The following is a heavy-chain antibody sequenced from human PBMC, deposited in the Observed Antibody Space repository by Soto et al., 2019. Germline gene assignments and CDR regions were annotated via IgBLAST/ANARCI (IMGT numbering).Heavy chain of an antibody. CDR3: AREGGSETLQPSYNWFDT. D-gene: IGHD6-25*01. Sequence: QVQLVQSGAEVKKPGASVKVSCKASGYTFTDYHIHWVRQAPGQGLEVMGWINANNGGAGSAQQFQGRVTVTRDTSITTGYMELSNLRSDDTAVYYCAREGGSETLQPSYNWFDTWGQGTLVTVSS. CDR1: GYTFTDYH. J-gene: IGHJ5*02. V-gene: IGHV1-2*02. CDR2: INANNGGA.